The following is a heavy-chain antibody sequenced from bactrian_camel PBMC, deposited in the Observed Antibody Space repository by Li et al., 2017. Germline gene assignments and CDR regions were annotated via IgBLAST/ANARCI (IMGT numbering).Heavy chain of an antibody. J-gene: IGHJ4*01. V-gene: IGHV3S53*01. CDR1: GYTLPMN. CDR3: AGKAPYCIVSLLEAYPY. CDR2: IAGDGRT. D-gene: IGHD1*01. Sequence: HVQLVESGGGSVQAGESLRLSCVASGYTLPMNMGWFRRLPGQEREGVAAIAGDGRTDYADSVKGRFTISRDSAKNTLYLQMNNLEAEDTGMYTCAGKAPYCIVSLLEAYPYWDQGTQVTVS.